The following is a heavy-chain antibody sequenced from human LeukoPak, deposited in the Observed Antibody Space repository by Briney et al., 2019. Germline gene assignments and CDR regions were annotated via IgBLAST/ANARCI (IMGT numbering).Heavy chain of an antibody. J-gene: IGHJ3*02. CDR1: GGTFSSYA. D-gene: IGHD6-19*01. Sequence: GASVKVSCKASGGTFSSYAISWVRQAPGQGLEWMGRIIPILGIANYAQKFQGRVTITADKSTSTAYMELSSLRSEDTAVYYCARERRSSGNDAFDIWGQGTMVTVSS. V-gene: IGHV1-69*04. CDR3: ARERRSSGNDAFDI. CDR2: IIPILGIA.